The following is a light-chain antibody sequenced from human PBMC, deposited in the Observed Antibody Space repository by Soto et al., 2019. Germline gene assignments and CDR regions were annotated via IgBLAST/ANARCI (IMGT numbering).Light chain of an antibody. CDR3: GTWDSSLRLNWV. CDR1: SSNIGNNY. CDR2: ENN. V-gene: IGLV1-51*02. Sequence: QSVLTQPPSVSAAPGQTVTISCSGSSSNIGNNYVSWYQQLPGTAPKLLIYENNKRPSGIPDRFSGSKSGTSATLGITGLQTGDEADYYCGTWDSSLRLNWVFGGGTQLTVL. J-gene: IGLJ3*02.